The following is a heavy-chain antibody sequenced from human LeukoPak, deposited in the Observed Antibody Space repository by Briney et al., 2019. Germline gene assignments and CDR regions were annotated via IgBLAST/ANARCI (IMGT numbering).Heavy chain of an antibody. D-gene: IGHD2-2*01. CDR2: INHSGST. CDR1: GGSFRGYY. J-gene: IGHJ5*02. V-gene: IGHV4-34*01. Sequence: PSETLSLTCAVYGGSFRGYYWSWFRQPPGKGLEGFGEINHSGSTNYNPSLKSRVTISVDTSKNQFSLKLSSVTAADTAVYYCARGIVVVPAASSVSFDPWGQGTLVTVSS. CDR3: ARGIVVVPAASSVSFDP.